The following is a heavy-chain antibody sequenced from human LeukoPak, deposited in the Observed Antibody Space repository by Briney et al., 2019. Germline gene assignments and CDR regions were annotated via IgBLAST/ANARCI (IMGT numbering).Heavy chain of an antibody. CDR2: ISGSENYI. D-gene: IGHD6-25*01. CDR1: GFTFSDYY. CDR3: ARDFIPAATFHS. Sequence: GGSLRLSCEASGFTFSDYYMSWIRQAPGKGLEWLAYISGSENYIYYADSVKGRFTISRDNAKNSVYLQMDSLRVEDTARYYCARDFIPAATFHSWGQGTRVTVSS. V-gene: IGHV3-11*04. J-gene: IGHJ4*02.